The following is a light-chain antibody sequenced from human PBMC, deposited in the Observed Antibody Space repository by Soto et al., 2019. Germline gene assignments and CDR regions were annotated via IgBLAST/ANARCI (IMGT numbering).Light chain of an antibody. V-gene: IGKV3-11*01. J-gene: IGKJ1*01. Sequence: EIVLTQSPATLSLSPGERVSLSCRASQSVNTYFAWYQQKPGQAPRLLIYDASSRATGIPARFSGSVSGTDFTLTISSLEPEDFAIYYCQQRSSWPLTFGHGTKVEI. CDR2: DAS. CDR1: QSVNTY. CDR3: QQRSSWPLT.